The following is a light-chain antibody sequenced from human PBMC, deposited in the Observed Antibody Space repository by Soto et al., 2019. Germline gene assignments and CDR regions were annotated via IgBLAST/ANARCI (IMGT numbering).Light chain of an antibody. Sequence: EVELTQSPATLSVSPGDRATLSCRASQSVRSNYLAWYQQTAGQPHRLLIFGASSRATGIPDRFSGSGSGTDFSLTISSLEPEDFAVYYCQQYGDSPESFGPGTKVDIK. CDR1: QSVRSNY. V-gene: IGKV3-20*01. CDR2: GAS. J-gene: IGKJ3*01. CDR3: QQYGDSPES.